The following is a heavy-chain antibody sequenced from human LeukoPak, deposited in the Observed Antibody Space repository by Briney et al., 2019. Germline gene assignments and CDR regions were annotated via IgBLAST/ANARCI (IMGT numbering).Heavy chain of an antibody. D-gene: IGHD4-11*01. V-gene: IGHV3-30-3*01. CDR1: GFTFRSYA. CDR2: ISYDGSNK. J-gene: IGHJ4*02. Sequence: PGGSLRLYCAASGFTFRSYAMHWVRQAPGKGLEGVAVISYDGSNKYYADSVKGRFTISRDNSKNTLYLQMNSLRAEDTAVYYCARDPSIRLTTSPDYWGQGTLVTVSS. CDR3: ARDPSIRLTTSPDY.